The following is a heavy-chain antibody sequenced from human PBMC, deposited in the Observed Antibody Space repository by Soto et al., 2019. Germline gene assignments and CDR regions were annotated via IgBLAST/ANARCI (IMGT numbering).Heavy chain of an antibody. V-gene: IGHV1-69*01. J-gene: IGHJ6*02. CDR1: GGTFSSYA. Sequence: QVQLVQSGAEVKKPGSSVKVSCKASGGTFSSYAISWVRQAPGQGLEWMGGIIPIFGTANYAQKFQGRVTITADESTRTAYMELSSLRSEDTAVYYCARDESDEGAHYYYGMDVWGQGTTVTVSS. D-gene: IGHD1-26*01. CDR3: ARDESDEGAHYYYGMDV. CDR2: IIPIFGTA.